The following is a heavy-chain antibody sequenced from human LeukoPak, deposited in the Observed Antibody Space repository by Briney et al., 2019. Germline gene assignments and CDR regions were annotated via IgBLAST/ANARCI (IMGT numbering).Heavy chain of an antibody. CDR1: GYTFTGYY. CDR3: ARGNPYSSSCAY. D-gene: IGHD6-13*01. CDR2: IDPNSGGT. V-gene: IGHV1-2*06. J-gene: IGHJ4*02. Sequence: GASVKVPCMASGYTFTGYYMHWVRQAPGQGLEWMGRIDPNSGGTKYAQKFQGRVTMTRDTSISTAYMELSRLTSDDTAVYYCARGNPYSSSCAYWGQGTLVTVSS.